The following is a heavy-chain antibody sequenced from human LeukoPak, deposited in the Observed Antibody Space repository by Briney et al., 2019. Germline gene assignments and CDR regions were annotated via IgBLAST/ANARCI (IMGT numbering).Heavy chain of an antibody. Sequence: PGGSLRHSCAASGFTFISYSVNWVRQAPGKGLEWVSEISGSGTTTYYADSVKGRFTISRDNTKNSLYLQMNSLRAEDTAVYYCAIRFDYTGPGIPVSVSP. V-gene: IGHV3-48*04. CDR2: ISGSGTTT. CDR3: AIRFDY. D-gene: IGHD3-3*02. J-gene: IGHJ4*02. CDR1: GFTFISYS.